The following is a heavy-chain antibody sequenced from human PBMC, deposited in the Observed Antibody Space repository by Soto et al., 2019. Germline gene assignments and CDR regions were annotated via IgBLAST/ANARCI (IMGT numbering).Heavy chain of an antibody. CDR1: GFTFSSYG. V-gene: IGHV3-33*01. CDR2: IWYDGSNK. CDR3: ARDRITMVRGTNYYYYYGMDV. Sequence: TGGSLRLSCAASGFTFSSYGMHWVRQAPGKGLEWVAVIWYDGSNKYYADSVKGRFTISRDNSKNTLYLQMNSLRAEDTAVYYCARDRITMVRGTNYYYYYGMDVWGQGTTVTVSS. J-gene: IGHJ6*02. D-gene: IGHD3-10*01.